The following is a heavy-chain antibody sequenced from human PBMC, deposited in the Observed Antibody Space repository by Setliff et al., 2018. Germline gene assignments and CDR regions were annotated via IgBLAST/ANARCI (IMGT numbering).Heavy chain of an antibody. Sequence: SVKVSCKASGGTFSSYGIKWVRQASGQGLEWMGRFIPIVGIANYAQEFQGRVTITADKSTSTVYMELSSLRSEDTAVYYCGGAVRSGIDYYYYMDVLGKGATVTGSS. J-gene: IGHJ6*03. CDR2: FIPIVGIA. V-gene: IGHV1-69*04. D-gene: IGHD6-19*01. CDR1: GGTFSSYG. CDR3: GGAVRSGIDYYYYMDV.